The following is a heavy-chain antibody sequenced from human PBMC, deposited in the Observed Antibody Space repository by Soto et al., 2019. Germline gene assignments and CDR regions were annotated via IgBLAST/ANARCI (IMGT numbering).Heavy chain of an antibody. CDR3: AKERYSGYYFFDN. CDR1: GFTFDDYG. V-gene: IGHV3-23*01. Sequence: QPGGSLRLSCAASGFTFDDYGMSWVRQAPGKGLEWVSGNDGSTHYADSVKGRFTISRDVSKNTLYLQMNSLRAEDTAIYYCAKERYSGYYFFDNWGQGTLVTVSS. D-gene: IGHD5-12*01. CDR2: GNDGST. J-gene: IGHJ4*02.